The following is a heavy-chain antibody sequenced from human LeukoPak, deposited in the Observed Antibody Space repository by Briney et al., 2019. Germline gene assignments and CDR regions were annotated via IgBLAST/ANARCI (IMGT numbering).Heavy chain of an antibody. CDR1: GYTFSSYW. CDR3: ARQNDFRLDY. CDR2: IYPGDSDT. D-gene: IGHD3-3*01. J-gene: IGHJ4*02. V-gene: IGHV5-51*01. Sequence: REESLKISCKGSGYTFSSYWIGWVRQMPGKGLEWMGIIYPGDSDTRYSPSLRGQVTISVDTSIGTAYLQWSSLKASDTAIYYCARQNDFRLDYWGQGTLITVSS.